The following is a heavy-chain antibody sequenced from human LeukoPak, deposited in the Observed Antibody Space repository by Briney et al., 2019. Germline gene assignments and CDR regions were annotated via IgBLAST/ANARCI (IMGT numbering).Heavy chain of an antibody. D-gene: IGHD3-10*01. CDR3: ARDNSGSYDF. CDR2: VKQDGSDK. CDR1: GFTFSRYW. Sequence: GGSLRLSCAASGFTFSRYWKSWVRQAPGTGLEWEANVKQDGSDKYYVDSVKGRFTISRDNAKNSLYLQMNSLGADDTAVYYCARDNSGSYDFWGQGTLVTVSS. V-gene: IGHV3-7*01. J-gene: IGHJ4*02.